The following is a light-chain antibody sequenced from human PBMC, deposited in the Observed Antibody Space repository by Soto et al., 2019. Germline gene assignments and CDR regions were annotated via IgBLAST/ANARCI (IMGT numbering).Light chain of an antibody. Sequence: QSALTQPRSVSGSPGQSVTISCTGTSSDVGYYNYVSWYQQHPGKAPKLMIYDVNTRPSGVPDRFSGSKSGNTASLTISGLQAEDEADYYCCSYAGSYSHVVFGGGTKLTVL. CDR2: DVN. V-gene: IGLV2-11*01. J-gene: IGLJ2*01. CDR1: SSDVGYYNY. CDR3: CSYAGSYSHVV.